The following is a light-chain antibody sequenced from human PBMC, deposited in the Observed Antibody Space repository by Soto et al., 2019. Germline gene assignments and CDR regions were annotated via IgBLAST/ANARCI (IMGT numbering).Light chain of an antibody. Sequence: EIVLTQSPGTLSLSPGERATLSCRASQSVSSSYLAWYQQKPGQAPSLLIYGASSRATGIPDRFSGSGSGTDFTLTISRLEPEDFAVYYWQQYGSPLTFGGGTKVEIK. V-gene: IGKV3-20*01. CDR3: QQYGSPLT. CDR1: QSVSSSY. J-gene: IGKJ4*01. CDR2: GAS.